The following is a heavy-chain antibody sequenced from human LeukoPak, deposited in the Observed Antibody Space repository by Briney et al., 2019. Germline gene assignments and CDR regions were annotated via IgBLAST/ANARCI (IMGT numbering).Heavy chain of an antibody. CDR2: IYHSGST. J-gene: IGHJ3*02. CDR1: GYSISSGYY. D-gene: IGHD1-26*01. Sequence: SATLSLTCTVSGYSISSGYYWGWIRQSPGKGLEWIGTIYHSGSTYYNPSLKSRVTVSVDTSKNQFSLRLTSVTAADTAVYHCARVWLATGAAFDIWGQGTMVTVSS. V-gene: IGHV4-38-2*02. CDR3: ARVWLATGAAFDI.